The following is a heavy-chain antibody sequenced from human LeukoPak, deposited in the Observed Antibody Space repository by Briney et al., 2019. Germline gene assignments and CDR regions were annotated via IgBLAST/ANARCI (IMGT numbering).Heavy chain of an antibody. J-gene: IGHJ4*02. CDR3: ARGWELPHFDY. D-gene: IGHD1-26*01. V-gene: IGHV4-59*01. CDR1: GGSISSYY. Sequence: SETLSLTCTVSGGSISSYYWSWVRQPPGKGLEWIGYIHYSGSTNYNPSLKSRVTISVDTSKNQFSLKLSSVTAADTAVYYCARGWELPHFDYWGQGTLVTVSS. CDR2: IHYSGST.